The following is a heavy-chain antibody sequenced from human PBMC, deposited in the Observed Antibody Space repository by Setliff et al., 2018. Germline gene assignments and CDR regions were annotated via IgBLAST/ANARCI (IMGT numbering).Heavy chain of an antibody. J-gene: IGHJ3*02. CDR3: ARNLLRYFDWLEAFDI. D-gene: IGHD3-9*01. Sequence: ASVKVSCKASGYTFTGYAMHWVRQAPGQRLEWMGWINAGHGNTKYSQKFQGRVTITRDTSASTAYMELSSLRSEDTAVYYCARNLLRYFDWLEAFDIWGQGTMVTVSS. CDR1: GYTFTGYA. V-gene: IGHV1-3*01. CDR2: INAGHGNT.